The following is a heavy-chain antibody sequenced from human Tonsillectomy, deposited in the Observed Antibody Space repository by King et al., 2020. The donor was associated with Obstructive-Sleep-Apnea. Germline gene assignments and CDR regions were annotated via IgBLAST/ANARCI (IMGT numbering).Heavy chain of an antibody. D-gene: IGHD4-23*01. J-gene: IGHJ6*02. Sequence: EVQLVESGGDLVQPGGSLRLSCATSGFIFSGSAMHWVRQASGKGLEWVGHIRTKSFSYATEYLASVKGRFTISRDDSQNTAFLQMNNLKPEDTAVYYCTRDVGGGLRSRTYSYGMDAWGQGTTVTVSS. CDR3: TRDVGGGLRSRTYSYGMDA. CDR1: GFIFSGSA. CDR2: IRTKSFSYAT. V-gene: IGHV3-73*02.